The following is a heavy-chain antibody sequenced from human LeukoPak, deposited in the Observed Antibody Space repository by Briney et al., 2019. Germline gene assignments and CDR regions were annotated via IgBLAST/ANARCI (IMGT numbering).Heavy chain of an antibody. CDR2: IYYSGSI. CDR1: GYSISGSNW. V-gene: IGHV4-28*05. Sequence: SDTLSLTCAVSGYSISGSNWWGWIRQPPGKGLEWIGYIYYSGSIYYNPSPKSRVTMSVDTSKNQFSLKLSSVTAVDTAVYYCARNMGDGSGIIDYWGQGTLVTVSS. J-gene: IGHJ4*02. D-gene: IGHD3-10*01. CDR3: ARNMGDGSGIIDY.